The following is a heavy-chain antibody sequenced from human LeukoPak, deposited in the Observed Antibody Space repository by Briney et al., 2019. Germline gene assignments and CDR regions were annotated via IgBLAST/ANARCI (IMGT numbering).Heavy chain of an antibody. CDR1: GGSFSGYY. D-gene: IGHD3-3*01. V-gene: IGHV4-34*01. Sequence: PSETLSLTCAVYGGSFSGYYWSWIRQPPGKGLEWIGEINHSGSTNYNPSLKSRVTISVDTSKNQFSLKLSSVTAADTAVYYCARAISYWQFDYWGQGTLVTVSS. CDR2: INHSGST. CDR3: ARAISYWQFDY. J-gene: IGHJ4*02.